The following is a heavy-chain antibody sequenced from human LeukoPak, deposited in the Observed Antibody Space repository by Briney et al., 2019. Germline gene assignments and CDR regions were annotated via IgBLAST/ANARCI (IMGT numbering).Heavy chain of an antibody. D-gene: IGHD7-27*01. CDR2: IYHSGST. J-gene: IGHJ2*01. Sequence: SETLSLTCTVSGGSISSYYWSWIRQPAGKGLEWIGSIYHSGSTYYNPSLKSRVTISVDTSKNQFSLKLSSVTAADTAVYYCARLTGDYWYFDLWGRGTLVTVSS. V-gene: IGHV4-59*08. CDR3: ARLTGDYWYFDL. CDR1: GGSISSYY.